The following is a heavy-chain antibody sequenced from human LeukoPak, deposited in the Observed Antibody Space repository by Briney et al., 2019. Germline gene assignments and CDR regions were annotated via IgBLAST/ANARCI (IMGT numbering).Heavy chain of an antibody. V-gene: IGHV4-34*01. Sequence: PSETLSLTCGVSGGSFSGYYWNWIRQSPEKGLEWVGEINHSGNTRYNPSLRSRITMSVDTSRNHFSLKLSSVTAADTAVYFCARGVNNWNIDVFDIWGQGTMVTVSS. CDR2: INHSGNT. D-gene: IGHD1/OR15-1a*01. CDR1: GGSFSGYY. J-gene: IGHJ3*02. CDR3: ARGVNNWNIDVFDI.